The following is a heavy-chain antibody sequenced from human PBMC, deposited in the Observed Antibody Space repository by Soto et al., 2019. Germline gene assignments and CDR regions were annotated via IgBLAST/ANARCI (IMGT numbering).Heavy chain of an antibody. J-gene: IGHJ4*02. CDR1: GGTFSSYA. V-gene: IGHV1-69*01. CDR3: ASDRSPSIAAAGAGFGY. CDR2: IIPIFGTA. Sequence: QVQLVQSGAEVKKPGSSVKVSCKASGGTFSSYAISWVRQAPGQGLEWMGGIIPIFGTANYAQKFQGRVTITADESTSTAYRALSSLRSEDTAVYYCASDRSPSIAAAGAGFGYWGQGTLVTVSS. D-gene: IGHD6-13*01.